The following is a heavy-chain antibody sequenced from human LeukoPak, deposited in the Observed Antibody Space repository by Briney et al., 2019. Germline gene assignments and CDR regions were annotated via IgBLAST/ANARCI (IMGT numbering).Heavy chain of an antibody. V-gene: IGHV1-2*02. J-gene: IGHJ3*02. D-gene: IGHD6-13*01. CDR2: INPNSGGT. Sequence: ASVKVSCKASGYTFTGYYMHWGRQAPGQGLECMGWINPNSGGTNSAQKLQGRVTMTTDTSTSTAYMELRSLRSDDTAVYYCARSPLYSSSWYGAFDIWGQGTMVTVSS. CDR1: GYTFTGYY. CDR3: ARSPLYSSSWYGAFDI.